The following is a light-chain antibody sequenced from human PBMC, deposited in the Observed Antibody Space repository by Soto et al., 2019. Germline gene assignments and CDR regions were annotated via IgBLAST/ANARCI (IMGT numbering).Light chain of an antibody. CDR3: QQHANWPLT. V-gene: IGKV3-11*01. J-gene: IGKJ4*01. CDR2: EAS. Sequence: EIVLTQSPATLSLSPGERATLSCRASQSVGNNLAWYQQKPGQAPGLLIYEASTRATGIPARFSGSGSGTDFTLPISSLEPEDFAVYYCQQHANWPLTFGGGTKVDIK. CDR1: QSVGNN.